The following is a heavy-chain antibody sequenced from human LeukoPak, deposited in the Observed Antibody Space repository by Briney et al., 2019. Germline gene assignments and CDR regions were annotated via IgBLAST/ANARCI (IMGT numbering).Heavy chain of an antibody. V-gene: IGHV3-30*03. CDR3: VSGSGNYYQYYFDY. CDR2: LSYDGSKK. Sequence: GGSLRLSCAASGFIFSNYAMHWVRQAPGKGLEWVAVLSYDGSKKYHADSVKGRFTISRDNSKNTLYLQMNSLRAEDTAVYYCVSGSGNYYQYYFDYWSQGALLTVSS. D-gene: IGHD3-10*01. J-gene: IGHJ4*02. CDR1: GFIFSNYA.